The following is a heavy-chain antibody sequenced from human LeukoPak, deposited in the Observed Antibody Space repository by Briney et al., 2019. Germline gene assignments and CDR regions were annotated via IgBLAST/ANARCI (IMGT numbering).Heavy chain of an antibody. CDR2: IYPGDSDT. V-gene: IGHV5-51*01. CDR1: GYSFTSYW. D-gene: IGHD3-22*01. CDR3: ARPRDYDSSGYYYSGHAFDI. Sequence: GESLKISCKGSGYSFTSYWIGWVCQMPGKGLEWMGIIYPGDSDTRYSPSFQGQVTISADKSISTAYLQWSSLKASDTAMYYCARPRDYDSSGYYYSGHAFDIWGQGTMVTVSS. J-gene: IGHJ3*02.